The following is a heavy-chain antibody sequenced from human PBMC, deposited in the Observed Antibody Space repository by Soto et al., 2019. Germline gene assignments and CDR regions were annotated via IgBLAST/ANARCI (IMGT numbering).Heavy chain of an antibody. D-gene: IGHD1-26*01. Sequence: ASVKVSCKASGYTFTSYDINWVRQATGQGLEWMGWMNPNSDNTGHAQKFQGRVTMTRNTSISTAYMELSSLRSEDTAVYYCARRATLRRVNNWFDPWGQGTLVTVSS. CDR2: MNPNSDNT. J-gene: IGHJ5*02. V-gene: IGHV1-8*01. CDR1: GYTFTSYD. CDR3: ARRATLRRVNNWFDP.